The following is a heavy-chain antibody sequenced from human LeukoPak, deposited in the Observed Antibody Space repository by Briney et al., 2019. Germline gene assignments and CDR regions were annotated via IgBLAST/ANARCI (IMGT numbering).Heavy chain of an antibody. J-gene: IGHJ4*02. Sequence: GGSLRLSCAASGFTFGSYALTWVRQAPGKGLEWVPSISSSSSYIYYADSVKGRFTISRDNAKNSLYLQMNSLRAEDTAVYYCARDYYGSGSLFDYWGQGTLVTVSS. V-gene: IGHV3-21*01. CDR1: GFTFGSYA. CDR3: ARDYYGSGSLFDY. CDR2: ISSSSSYI. D-gene: IGHD3-10*01.